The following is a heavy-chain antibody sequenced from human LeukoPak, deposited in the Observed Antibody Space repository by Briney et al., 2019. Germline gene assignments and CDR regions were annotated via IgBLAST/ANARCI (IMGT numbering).Heavy chain of an antibody. CDR3: ARAYRRYDILTGYFDY. CDR1: GFTFRSYS. CDR2: ISYDGSNK. D-gene: IGHD3-9*01. Sequence: GGSLRLSCAASGFTFRSYSMNWVRQAPGKGLGWVAVISYDGSNKYYADSVKGRFTISRDNSKNTLYLQMNSLRAEDTAVYYCARAYRRYDILTGYFDYWGQGTLVTVSS. J-gene: IGHJ4*02. V-gene: IGHV3-30*03.